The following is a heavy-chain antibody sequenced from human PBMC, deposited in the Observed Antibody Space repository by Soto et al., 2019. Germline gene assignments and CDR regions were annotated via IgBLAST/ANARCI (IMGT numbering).Heavy chain of an antibody. CDR1: GFTFSSYG. CDR2: ISYDGSNK. J-gene: IGHJ2*01. Sequence: QVQLVESGGGVVQPGRSLRLSCAASGFTFSSYGMHWVRQAPGKGLEWVAVISYDGSNKYYADSVKGRFTISRDNSKNTXYXKMNSLRAEDTAVYYCAKDTNYSDSSGYYPNWYFDLWGRGTLVTVSS. CDR3: AKDTNYSDSSGYYPNWYFDL. V-gene: IGHV3-30*18. D-gene: IGHD3-22*01.